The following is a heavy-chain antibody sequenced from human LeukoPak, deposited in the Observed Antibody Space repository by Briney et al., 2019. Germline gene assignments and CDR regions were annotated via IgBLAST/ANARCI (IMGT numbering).Heavy chain of an antibody. CDR1: GFTFTHYG. CDR3: ARRAGDYSHPYDY. V-gene: IGHV3-53*01. D-gene: IGHD3-22*01. CDR2: IYSGGST. J-gene: IGHJ4*02. Sequence: GGSLRLSCAASGFTFTHYGMNWVRQAPGKGLEWVSFIYSGGSTYYTDSVKGRFTISRDNSKNTLYLQMNSLRAEDTAVYYCARRAGDYSHPYDYWGQGILVTVSS.